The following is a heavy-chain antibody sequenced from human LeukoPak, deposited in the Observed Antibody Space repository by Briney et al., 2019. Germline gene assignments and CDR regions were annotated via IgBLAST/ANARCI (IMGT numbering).Heavy chain of an antibody. Sequence: ASVKVSCKASGYILTSHYMHWVRQAPGQGLEWMGYFSAYNGNTNYAQKFLDRVTMTTDTSTSTAYMELRSLRSDDTAVYYCARGLSGSYFSFQYWGQGTLVTVSS. CDR3: ARGLSGSYFSFQY. CDR1: GYILTSHY. J-gene: IGHJ1*01. CDR2: FSAYNGNT. D-gene: IGHD1-26*01. V-gene: IGHV1-18*01.